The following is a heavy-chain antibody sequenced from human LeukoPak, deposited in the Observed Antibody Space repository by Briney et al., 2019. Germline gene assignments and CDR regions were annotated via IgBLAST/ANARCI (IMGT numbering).Heavy chain of an antibody. CDR3: ATEVYGMDV. J-gene: IGHJ6*02. Sequence: ASVKVSCKASGYTFTSYYMHWVRQAPGKGLEWMGGFDPEDGETIYAQKFQGRVTMTGDTSTDTAYMELSSLRSEDTAVYYCATEVYGMDVWGQGTTVTVSS. CDR2: FDPEDGET. CDR1: GYTFTSYY. V-gene: IGHV1-24*01.